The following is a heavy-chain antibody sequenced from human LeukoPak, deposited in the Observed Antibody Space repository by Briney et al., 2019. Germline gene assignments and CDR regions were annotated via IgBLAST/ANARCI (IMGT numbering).Heavy chain of an antibody. Sequence: PSETLSLTCAVSGGSISSGGYSWSWIRQPPGKGLEWIGYIYHSGSTYYNPSLKSRVTISVDTSKNQFSLQLNSVTPEDTAVYYCAREGDKVGFDFEYWGQGTLVTVSS. V-gene: IGHV4-30-2*01. CDR2: IYHSGST. CDR3: AREGDKVGFDFEY. J-gene: IGHJ4*02. CDR1: GGSISSGGYS. D-gene: IGHD2-21*01.